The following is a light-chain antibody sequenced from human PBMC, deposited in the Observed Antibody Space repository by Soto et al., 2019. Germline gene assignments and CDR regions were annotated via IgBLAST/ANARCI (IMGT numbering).Light chain of an antibody. Sequence: QSALTQPASVSGSPGQSITISCTGTSSDVGDYNFVSWYQQHPGKVPKLIIFDVNKRPSGVSNHFSGSKSGNTASLTISGLQAEDEADYYCSSYTRSDTLVFGGGTKVTVL. CDR2: DVN. CDR3: SSYTRSDTLV. J-gene: IGLJ3*02. CDR1: SSDVGDYNF. V-gene: IGLV2-14*01.